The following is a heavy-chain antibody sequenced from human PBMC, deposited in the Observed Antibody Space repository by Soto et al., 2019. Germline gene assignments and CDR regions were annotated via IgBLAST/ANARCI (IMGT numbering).Heavy chain of an antibody. J-gene: IGHJ4*02. CDR3: ARGWGYDSNDYYYAY. V-gene: IGHV1-69*01. CDR2: IIPIIGTA. D-gene: IGHD3-22*01. CDR1: GGTFSRHA. Sequence: QVQLVQSGAEVRKPGSSVKVSCKASGGTFSRHAISWVRQAPGQGLEWMGGIIPIIGTANHAQKFQGRATIIADESTSTVYMELSSLRSEDTAMYYCARGWGYDSNDYYYAYWGQGTLVIVSS.